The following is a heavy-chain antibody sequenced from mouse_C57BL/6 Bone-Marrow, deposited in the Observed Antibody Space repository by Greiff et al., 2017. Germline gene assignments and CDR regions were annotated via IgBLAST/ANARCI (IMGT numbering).Heavy chain of an antibody. V-gene: IGHV1-5*01. J-gene: IGHJ2*01. CDR2: IYPGNSDT. D-gene: IGHD1-1*01. CDR3: TRDWITTVVAMDDY. CDR1: GYTFTSYW. Sequence: EVQLQQSGTVLARPGASVKMSCKTSGYTFTSYWMHWVKQRPGQGLEWIGAIYPGNSDTSYNQKFKGKAKLTAVTSASTAYMELSSLTNEDSAVYYCTRDWITTVVAMDDYWGQGTTLTVSS.